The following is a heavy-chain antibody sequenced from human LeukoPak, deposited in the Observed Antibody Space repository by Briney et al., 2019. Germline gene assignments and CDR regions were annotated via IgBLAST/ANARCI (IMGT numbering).Heavy chain of an antibody. CDR2: IYYSGST. Sequence: SETLSLTCTVSGGSISSYYWSWIRQPPGKGLEWIGYIYYSGSTNYNPSLKSRVTISVDTSKNQFSLKLSSVTAADTAVYYCARGLCSGGSCYFDYFDYWGQGTLVTVSS. D-gene: IGHD2-15*01. CDR1: GGSISSYY. CDR3: ARGLCSGGSCYFDYFDY. J-gene: IGHJ4*02. V-gene: IGHV4-59*12.